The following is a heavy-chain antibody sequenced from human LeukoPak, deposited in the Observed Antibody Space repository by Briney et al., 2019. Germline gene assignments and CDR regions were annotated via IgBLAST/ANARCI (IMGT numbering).Heavy chain of an antibody. CDR1: GFTFSSYA. CDR2: ISGSGGST. Sequence: PGGSLRLSCAASGFTFSSYAMSWVRQAPGKGLEWVPAISGSGGSTYYADSVKGRFTISRDNSKNTLYLQMNSLRAEDTAVYYCAHHPFYGSGSYYSYYFDYWGQGTLVTVSS. CDR3: AHHPFYGSGSYYSYYFDY. J-gene: IGHJ4*02. D-gene: IGHD3-10*01. V-gene: IGHV3-23*01.